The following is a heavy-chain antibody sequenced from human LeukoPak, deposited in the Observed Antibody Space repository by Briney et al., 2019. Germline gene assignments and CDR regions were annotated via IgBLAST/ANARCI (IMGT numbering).Heavy chain of an antibody. D-gene: IGHD2-2*01. V-gene: IGHV1-69*02. CDR3: ARVGVVPAENYYYMDV. Sequence: PVKVSCKASGGTFSSYTISWVRQAPGQGLEWMGRIIPILGIANYAQKFQGRVTITADKSTSTAYMELSSLRSEDTAVYYCARVGVVPAENYYYMDVWGKGTTVTVSS. CDR1: GGTFSSYT. CDR2: IIPILGIA. J-gene: IGHJ6*03.